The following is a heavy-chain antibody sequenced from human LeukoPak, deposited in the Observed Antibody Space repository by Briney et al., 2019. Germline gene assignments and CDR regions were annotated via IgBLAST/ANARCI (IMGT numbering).Heavy chain of an antibody. Sequence: GGSLRLSCAASGFTFSSYAMSWVRQAPGKGLEWLSRISASGGTTNYADSVKGRFTISRDNSKNTLNLQMISLRAEDTAVYHCAKYSASKSYYYYDMDVWGQGTTVTVSS. CDR2: ISASGGTT. V-gene: IGHV3-23*01. J-gene: IGHJ6*02. CDR1: GFTFSSYA. CDR3: AKYSASKSYYYYDMDV. D-gene: IGHD2-21*01.